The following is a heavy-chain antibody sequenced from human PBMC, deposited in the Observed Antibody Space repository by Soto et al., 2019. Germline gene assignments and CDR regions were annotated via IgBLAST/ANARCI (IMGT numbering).Heavy chain of an antibody. V-gene: IGHV1-3*01. CDR3: GRDQSGIGYYVDWFDP. CDR2: IKAGNGNT. D-gene: IGHD3-10*02. Sequence: ASVKVSCKASGYTFNSHAIHWVRQAPGQRPEWLGWIKAGNGNTYYSEKIEGRVTFTRDTAATTVNMELTSLTSEDTAIYYCGRDQSGIGYYVDWFDPWGQGTLVTVSS. CDR1: GYTFNSHA. J-gene: IGHJ5*02.